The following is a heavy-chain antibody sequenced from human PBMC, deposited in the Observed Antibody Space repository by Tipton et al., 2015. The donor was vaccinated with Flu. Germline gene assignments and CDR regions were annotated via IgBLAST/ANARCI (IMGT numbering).Heavy chain of an antibody. D-gene: IGHD3-22*01. Sequence: SLRLSCAASGFTFSSYEMNWVRQAPGKGLEWVSYISSSGSTIYYADSVKGRFTISRDNAKNSLYLQMNSLRAGDTAVYYCAREQIVGPYYGMDVWDQGP. CDR1: GFTFSSYE. J-gene: IGHJ6*02. CDR2: ISSSGSTI. V-gene: IGHV3-48*03. CDR3: AREQIVGPYYGMDV.